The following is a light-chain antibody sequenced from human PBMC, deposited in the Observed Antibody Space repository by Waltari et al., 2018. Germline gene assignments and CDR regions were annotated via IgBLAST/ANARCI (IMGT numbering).Light chain of an antibody. J-gene: IGLJ1*01. CDR1: SGDIGGYNF. CDR3: SSFAGNNNPYV. CDR2: EVT. Sequence: QSALTQPPSASGSPGQSVTIPCTGTSGDIGGYNFVSWYQHHPGKAPKLMIYEVTKRPSGVPDRFSGSKSGNTASLTVSGLQAEDEADYYCSSFAGNNNPYVFGTGTKVSVL. V-gene: IGLV2-8*01.